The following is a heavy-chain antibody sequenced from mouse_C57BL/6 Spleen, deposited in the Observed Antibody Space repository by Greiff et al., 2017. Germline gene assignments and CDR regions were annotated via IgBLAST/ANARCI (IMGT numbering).Heavy chain of an antibody. CDR1: GYTFTSYW. V-gene: IGHV1-52*01. J-gene: IGHJ3*01. Sequence: VQLQQPGAELVRPGSSVKLSCKASGYTFTSYWMHWVKQRPIQGLEWIGNIDPSDSETHYNQKFKDKATLTVDKSSSTVYMQLSSLTSEDSAVYYCASYYSNYPFAYWGQGTLVTVSA. CDR3: ASYYSNYPFAY. D-gene: IGHD2-5*01. CDR2: IDPSDSET.